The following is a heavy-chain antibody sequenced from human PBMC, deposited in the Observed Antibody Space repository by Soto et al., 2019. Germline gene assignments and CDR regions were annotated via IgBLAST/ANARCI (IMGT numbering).Heavy chain of an antibody. CDR2: ITYTGVST. CDR1: EFSFDDYA. D-gene: IGHD3-10*01. Sequence: GGSLRLSCAASEFSFDDYAMSWVRQAPGKGLEWASSITYTGVSTYYADSVKGRFTISRDNSRDTLYLQMNSLRAEDTAVYYCAKIGYYGSGSYYTVPFDYWGQGTLVTVSA. CDR3: AKIGYYGSGSYYTVPFDY. V-gene: IGHV3-23*01. J-gene: IGHJ4*02.